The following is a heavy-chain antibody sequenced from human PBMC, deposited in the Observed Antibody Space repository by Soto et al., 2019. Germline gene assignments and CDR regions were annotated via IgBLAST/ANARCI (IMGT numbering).Heavy chain of an antibody. D-gene: IGHD2-21*02. Sequence: ASVKVSCKASGYTFTSYAMHWVRQAPGQRLEWMGWINAGNGNTKYSQKFQGRVTITRDTSASTAYMELSSLRSEDTAVYYCAWSVVVVTALDYWGQRTLVPVSS. CDR1: GYTFTSYA. J-gene: IGHJ4*02. CDR2: INAGNGNT. CDR3: AWSVVVVTALDY. V-gene: IGHV1-3*01.